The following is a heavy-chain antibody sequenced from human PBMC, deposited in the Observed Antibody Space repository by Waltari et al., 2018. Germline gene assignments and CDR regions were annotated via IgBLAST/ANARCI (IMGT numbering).Heavy chain of an antibody. CDR3: ARKATVFGVCGYLDY. V-gene: IGHV3-30*04. CDR1: GFTFNSYP. J-gene: IGHJ4*02. Sequence: QVQLVDSGGGVVQPGKSLRLSCAASGFTFNSYPLHWVRQAPGKGLGWVGGISFDGSIKYYANSVKVRFTISRDNSNNTLNLRMSSLTPEDTAVYYCARKATVFGVCGYLDYWGQGALVIVSS. D-gene: IGHD3-3*01. CDR2: ISFDGSIK.